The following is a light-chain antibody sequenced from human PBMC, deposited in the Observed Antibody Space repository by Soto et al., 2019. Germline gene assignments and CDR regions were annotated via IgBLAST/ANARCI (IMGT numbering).Light chain of an antibody. CDR2: EVT. CDR3: SSHAGSSNVV. CDR1: SSDVGGYNY. J-gene: IGLJ3*02. Sequence: QSVLTQTPSASGSPGQSVAISCTGTSSDVGGYNYVSWYQQHPGKAPKLIIYEVTKRPSGVPDRFSGSKSGNTASLTVSGLQAEDEADYYCSSHAGSSNVVFGGGTKLTVL. V-gene: IGLV2-8*01.